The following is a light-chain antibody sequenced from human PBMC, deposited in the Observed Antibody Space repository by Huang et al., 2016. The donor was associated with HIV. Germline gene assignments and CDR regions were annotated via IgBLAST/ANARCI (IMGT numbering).Light chain of an antibody. Sequence: DIQMTQSPLSLSASVGDRVTFTCRADQNITKSLNWYKQKPGKAPKLRIYTVSTLESGVPSSFSGSGSGSRFTLNIGNLQPEDFATYYCQQSFSVPRTFG. J-gene: IGKJ1*01. V-gene: IGKV1-39*01. CDR2: TVS. CDR3: QQSFSVPRT. CDR1: QNITKS.